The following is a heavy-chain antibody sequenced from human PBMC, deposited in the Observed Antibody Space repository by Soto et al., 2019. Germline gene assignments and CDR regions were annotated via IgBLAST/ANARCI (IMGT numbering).Heavy chain of an antibody. Sequence: EVQLVESGGGLVQPGGSLRLSCAASGFTFSSYWMSWVRQAPGKGLEWVANIKQDGSEKYYVDSVKGRFTISRDNAKNSLYLQMNSLRAEDTAVYYCARDVGYCISTSCYPDYYYCMDVWGQGTTVTVSS. D-gene: IGHD2-2*03. CDR3: ARDVGYCISTSCYPDYYYCMDV. CDR1: GFTFSSYW. V-gene: IGHV3-7*01. CDR2: IKQDGSEK. J-gene: IGHJ6*02.